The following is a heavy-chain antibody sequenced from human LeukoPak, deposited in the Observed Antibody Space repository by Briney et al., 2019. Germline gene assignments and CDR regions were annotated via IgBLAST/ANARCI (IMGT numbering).Heavy chain of an antibody. V-gene: IGHV3-15*01. J-gene: IGHJ4*02. D-gene: IGHD3-16*01. CDR1: GFSFISAW. Sequence: VGSLRLSCAASGFSFISAWMSWVRQAPGKGLEWVGRIKREVDGGTTAYTAPVKGRFSISRDDSKNTVFLQMSSLKIEDTAVYYCTAGEGFTDFDSWGQGTLVTVSS. CDR2: IKREVDGGTT. CDR3: TAGEGFTDFDS.